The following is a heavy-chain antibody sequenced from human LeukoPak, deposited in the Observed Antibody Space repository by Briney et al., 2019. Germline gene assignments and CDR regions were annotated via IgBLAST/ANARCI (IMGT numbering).Heavy chain of an antibody. Sequence: PSETLSLTCTVSGGSISSYYWSWIRQPPGKGLEWIGYIYYSGSTNYNPSLKSRVTISVDTSKNQFSLKLSSVTAADTAVYYCARVWCGKTDYWGQGTLVTVSS. CDR2: IYYSGST. CDR1: GGSISSYY. D-gene: IGHD3-16*01. CDR3: ARVWCGKTDY. V-gene: IGHV4-59*08. J-gene: IGHJ4*02.